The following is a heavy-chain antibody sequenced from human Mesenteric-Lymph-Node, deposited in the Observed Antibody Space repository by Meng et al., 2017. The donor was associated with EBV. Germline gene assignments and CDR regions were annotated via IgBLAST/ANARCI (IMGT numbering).Heavy chain of an antibody. CDR3: ARVDSSGWYGEGVVDY. Sequence: QVQLVQSGAEVKKPGASGKVSCKASGYTFTSYGISWVRQAPGQGLEWMGWNGPYNGDTNYAQKLQGRVTMTTDTSTTTAYMELRSLRSDDTAVYYCARVDSSGWYGEGVVDYWGQGTLVTVSS. J-gene: IGHJ4*02. V-gene: IGHV1-18*01. D-gene: IGHD6-19*01. CDR2: NGPYNGDT. CDR1: GYTFTSYG.